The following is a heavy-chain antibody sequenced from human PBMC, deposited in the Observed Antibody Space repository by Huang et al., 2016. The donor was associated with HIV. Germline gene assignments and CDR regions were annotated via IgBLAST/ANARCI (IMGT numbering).Heavy chain of an antibody. CDR3: AKDLTYTFGRHFDY. CDR2: MSNDGNKY. V-gene: IGHV3-30*02. D-gene: IGHD3-3*01. CDR1: GFTFGSFG. J-gene: IGHJ4*02. Sequence: QVQLVGSGGGVVQPGGSLRLSCTVSGFTFGSFGMHWVRQAAGKGVEWVGIMSNDGNKYYYADSVRGRFTISREKSKDTLYLQMNRLRPDDSAVYYCAKDLTYTFGRHFDYWGRGTLVTVSS.